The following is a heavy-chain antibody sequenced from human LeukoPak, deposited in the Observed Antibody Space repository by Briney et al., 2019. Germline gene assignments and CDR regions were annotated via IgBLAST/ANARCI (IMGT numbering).Heavy chain of an antibody. CDR2: IYPGDSDT. D-gene: IGHD2-15*01. V-gene: IGHV5-51*01. CDR3: ARHGGGYCSSGTCYPDY. Sequence: GESLQISSKTSGYSFTNYWVGWVRPMPGKGLEWMGIIYPGDSDTRYSPSFEGQVTISADKSITTAYLQWSSLKASDTALYYCARHGGGYCSSGTCYPDYWGQGTLVTVSS. CDR1: GYSFTNYW. J-gene: IGHJ4*02.